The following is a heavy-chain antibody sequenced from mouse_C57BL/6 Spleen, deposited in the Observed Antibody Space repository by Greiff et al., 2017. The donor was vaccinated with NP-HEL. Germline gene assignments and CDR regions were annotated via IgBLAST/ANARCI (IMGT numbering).Heavy chain of an antibody. CDR2: INPSVCYT. D-gene: IGHD1-1*01. V-gene: IGHV1-50*01. J-gene: IGHJ1*03. CDR3: ARYLLLRYWYFDV. Sequence: QVQLQQPGAELVKPGASVKLSCKASGYTFTSYWMQWVKQRPGQGLEWIGEINPSVCYTNYNQKFKGKATLTVYTSSSTAYMQLSILTSEDSAVYYCARYLLLRYWYFDVWGTGTTVTVSS. CDR1: GYTFTSYW.